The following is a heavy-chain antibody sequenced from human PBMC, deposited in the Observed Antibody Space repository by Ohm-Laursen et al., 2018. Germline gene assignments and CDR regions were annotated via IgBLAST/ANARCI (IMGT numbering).Heavy chain of an antibody. CDR2: ISASGDHT. J-gene: IGHJ4*02. V-gene: IGHV3-23*01. CDR3: RKVLERGGSSWFGGIDY. D-gene: IGHD6-13*01. CDR1: GFTFSSYT. Sequence: SLRLSCTASGFTFSSYTMNWVRQPPGKGLEWVSTISASGDHTWYTDSVKGRFTISRDNPETTVFLHLNSLRADDSAVYNCRKVLERGGSSWFGGIDYWGQGTLVTVSS.